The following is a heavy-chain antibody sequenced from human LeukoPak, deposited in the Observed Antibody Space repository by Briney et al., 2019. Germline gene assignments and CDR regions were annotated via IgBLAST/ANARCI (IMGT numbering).Heavy chain of an antibody. CDR3: ARHVTIFGTDY. CDR1: GYSFTSYW. D-gene: IGHD3-3*01. V-gene: IGHV5-51*01. CDR2: IYPGDSDT. Sequence: GESLEISCQGSGYSFTSYWIGWVRQMPGKGLEWMGIIYPGDSDTRYSPSFQGQVTISADKSISTAYLQWSSLKASDTAMYYCARHVTIFGTDYWGQGTLVTVSS. J-gene: IGHJ4*02.